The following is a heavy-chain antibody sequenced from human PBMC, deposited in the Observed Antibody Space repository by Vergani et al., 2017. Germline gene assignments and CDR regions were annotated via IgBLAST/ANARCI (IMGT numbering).Heavy chain of an antibody. V-gene: IGHV1-18*01. Sequence: QVQLVQSGTEVKKPGASVKVSCKASGYTFTTYGISWVRQAPGQGLEWMGWISASNGNTNYAQKPLGRVTMTTDRSTSTAYMELRSLRSDDTAVYYCARGRLKIEGETSNWFDPWGQGTLVTVSS. J-gene: IGHJ5*02. CDR2: ISASNGNT. CDR1: GYTFTTYG. D-gene: IGHD1-26*01. CDR3: ARGRLKIEGETSNWFDP.